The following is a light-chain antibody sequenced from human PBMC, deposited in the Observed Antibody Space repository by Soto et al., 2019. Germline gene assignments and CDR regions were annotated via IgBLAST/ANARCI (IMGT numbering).Light chain of an antibody. Sequence: QSALTQPASVSGSPGQSITFPCTGTSSDIGKSKYVSWFQQLPGEAPRLIIYEVNSRPSGISDRFSGSKSGNSASLTISGLQTEDESTYYCASQTSRDMWIFGGGTKLTVL. CDR2: EVN. CDR1: SSDIGKSKY. V-gene: IGLV2-14*01. CDR3: ASQTSRDMWI. J-gene: IGLJ2*01.